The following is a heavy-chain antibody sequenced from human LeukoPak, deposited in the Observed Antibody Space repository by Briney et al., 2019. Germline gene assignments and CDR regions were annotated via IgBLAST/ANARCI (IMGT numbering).Heavy chain of an antibody. J-gene: IGHJ6*03. D-gene: IGHD2-2*01. Sequence: ASVKVSCKASGYTFTSYDINWVRQATGQGLEWMGWMNPNSGNTGYAQKFQGRVTITRNTSISTAYMELSSLRSEDTAVYCCARSRGYCSSTSCYFHYYYYMDVWGKGTTVTVSS. V-gene: IGHV1-8*03. CDR3: ARSRGYCSSTSCYFHYYYYMDV. CDR1: GYTFTSYD. CDR2: MNPNSGNT.